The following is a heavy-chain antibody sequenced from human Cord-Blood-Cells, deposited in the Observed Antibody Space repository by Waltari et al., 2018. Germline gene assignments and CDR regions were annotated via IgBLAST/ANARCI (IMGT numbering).Heavy chain of an antibody. CDR2: INPNRGGT. CDR1: GYTFTGYY. D-gene: IGHD5-18*01. V-gene: IGHV1-2*02. J-gene: IGHJ5*02. CDR3: AVDTGDGSWFDP. Sequence: QVQLVQSGAEVKKPGASVKVSCKASGYTFTGYYMHWVRQAPGQGLEWMGWINPNRGGTNYAQKFQGRVTMTRDTSISTAYMELSRLRSDDTAVYYCAVDTGDGSWFDPWGQGTLVTVSS.